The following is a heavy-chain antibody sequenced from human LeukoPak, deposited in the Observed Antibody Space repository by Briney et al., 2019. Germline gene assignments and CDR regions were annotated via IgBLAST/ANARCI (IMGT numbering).Heavy chain of an antibody. CDR3: ARAGWSCSSTSCSYFDY. CDR2: INSDGSST. V-gene: IGHV3-74*01. Sequence: GGSLRLSCAASGFTFSSYWMHWVRQALGKGLVWVSRINSDGSSTSYADSVKGRFTISRDNAKNTLYLQMNSHRAEKTAVYYCARAGWSCSSTSCSYFDYWGQGTLVTVSS. J-gene: IGHJ4*02. D-gene: IGHD2-2*01. CDR1: GFTFSSYW.